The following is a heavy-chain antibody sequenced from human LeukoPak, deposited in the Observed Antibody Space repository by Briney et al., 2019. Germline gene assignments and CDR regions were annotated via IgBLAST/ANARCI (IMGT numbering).Heavy chain of an antibody. Sequence: SETLSLTCAVSGYSISSGYYWGWIRQPPGQGLEWIGRIYHSGSTYYNPSLKSRVTISVDTSKNHFSLKLSSVAAADTAVYYCATQRGIAAAGSRFDYWGQGTLVTVSS. V-gene: IGHV4-38-2*01. CDR3: ATQRGIAAAGSRFDY. CDR1: GYSISSGYY. J-gene: IGHJ4*02. D-gene: IGHD6-13*01. CDR2: IYHSGST.